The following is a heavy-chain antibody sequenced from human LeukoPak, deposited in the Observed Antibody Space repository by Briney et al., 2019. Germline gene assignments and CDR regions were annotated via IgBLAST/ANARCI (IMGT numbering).Heavy chain of an antibody. CDR3: AREGSMVRGDTTSWFDP. Sequence: SETLSLTCTVSGGSISSSSYYWGWLRQPPGKGLEWIGSIYDSGSTYYNPSLKSRVTISVDTSKNQFSLKLSSVTAADTAVYYCAREGSMVRGDTTSWFDPWGQGTLVTVSS. V-gene: IGHV4-39*07. J-gene: IGHJ5*02. CDR1: GGSISSSSYY. D-gene: IGHD3-10*01. CDR2: IYDSGST.